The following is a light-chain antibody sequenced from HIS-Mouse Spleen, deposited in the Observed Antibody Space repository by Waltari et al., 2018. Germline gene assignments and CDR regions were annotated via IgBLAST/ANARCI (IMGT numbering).Light chain of an antibody. V-gene: IGKV1-5*03. Sequence: DIQMTQSPSTLSASVGDRVTITCLASQSISSWLAWYQQKPGKAPKLLIYKASSLESGVPSRFSGSGSGTEFTLTISSLQPDDFATYYCQQYNSSYTFGQGTKLEIK. CDR3: QQYNSSYT. CDR1: QSISSW. J-gene: IGKJ2*01. CDR2: KAS.